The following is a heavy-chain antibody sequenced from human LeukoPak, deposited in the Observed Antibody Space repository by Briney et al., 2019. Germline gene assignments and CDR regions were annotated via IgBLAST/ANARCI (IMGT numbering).Heavy chain of an antibody. Sequence: PSETLSLTCTVSGGSISSSSYYWGWIRQPPGKGLEWIGRIYTSGSTNYNPSLKSQVTISVDTSKNQFSLKLSSVTAADTAVYYCARERTGTTNDYWGQGTLVTVSS. J-gene: IGHJ4*02. CDR1: GGSISSSSYY. CDR2: IYTSGST. CDR3: ARERTGTTNDY. V-gene: IGHV4-61*02. D-gene: IGHD1-7*01.